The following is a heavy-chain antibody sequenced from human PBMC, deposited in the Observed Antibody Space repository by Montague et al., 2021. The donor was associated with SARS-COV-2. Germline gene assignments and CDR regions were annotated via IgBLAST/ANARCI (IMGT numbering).Heavy chain of an antibody. D-gene: IGHD1-1*01. CDR3: ARHRRSRYGNFDY. CDR1: GGSISSYY. J-gene: IGHJ4*02. Sequence: ETLSLTCTVSGGSISSYYWSWIRQPPGKGLEWIGYIYDSGSTNYKSSLKSRVTISVDTSKNQFSLELNSVTAADTAVYYCARHRRSRYGNFDYWGQGTLVTVSS. V-gene: IGHV4-59*08. CDR2: IYDSGST.